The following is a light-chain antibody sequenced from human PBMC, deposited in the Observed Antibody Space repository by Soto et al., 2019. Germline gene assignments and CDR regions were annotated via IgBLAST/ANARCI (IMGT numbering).Light chain of an antibody. Sequence: QSVLTQPPSASGTPGQRVTISCSGSSSNIGSYTVNWYQQLPGTAPKLLIYSNNQRPSGVPDRFSGSKSGTSVSLAISGRQSADEAAYYCAAWDDSLNGVVFGGWTKLTVL. CDR2: SNN. CDR1: SSNIGSYT. V-gene: IGLV1-44*01. CDR3: AAWDDSLNGVV. J-gene: IGLJ2*01.